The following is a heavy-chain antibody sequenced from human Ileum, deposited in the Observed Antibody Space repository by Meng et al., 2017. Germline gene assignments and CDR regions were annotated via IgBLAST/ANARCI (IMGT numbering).Heavy chain of an antibody. CDR2: ISPSESDV. CDR1: GYSFTNYW. Sequence: GGSLRLSCKGSGYSFTNYWVGWMRQRPGKGLEWMGIISPSESDVRYSPSFQGQVTISADKSISTAYLHWSSLKASDIAMYYCARVKTIRDPFDYWGQGTLVTVSS. CDR3: ARVKTIRDPFDY. V-gene: IGHV5-51*01. J-gene: IGHJ4*02. D-gene: IGHD3-10*01.